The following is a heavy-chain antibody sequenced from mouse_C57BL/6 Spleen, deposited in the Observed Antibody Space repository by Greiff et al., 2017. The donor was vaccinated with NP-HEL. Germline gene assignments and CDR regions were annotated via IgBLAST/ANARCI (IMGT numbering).Heavy chain of an antibody. CDR2: ISDGGSYT. CDR1: GFTFSSYA. CDR3: ARSGGDY. J-gene: IGHJ2*01. V-gene: IGHV5-4*01. Sequence: EVQRVESGGGLVKPGGSLKLSCAASGFTFSSYAMSWVRQTPEKRLEWVATISDGGSYTYYPDNVKGRFTISRDNAKNNLYLQMSHLKSEDTAMYYCARSGGDYWGQGTTLTVSS. D-gene: IGHD3-2*02.